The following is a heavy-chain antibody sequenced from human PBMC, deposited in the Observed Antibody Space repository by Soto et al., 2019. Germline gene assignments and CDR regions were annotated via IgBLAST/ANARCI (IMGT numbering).Heavy chain of an antibody. CDR2: VYYSGST. J-gene: IGHJ6*02. Sequence: QVQLQESGPGLVKPSQTLSLTYTVSGGSISSGGYYWSWIRQHPGKGLEWIGYVYYSGSTYYNPSLKSRVTISVDTSKNQFSLKLSSVTAADTAVYYCARDCALWWGGGYYYYGMDVWGQGTTVTVSS. V-gene: IGHV4-31*03. D-gene: IGHD2-21*01. CDR1: GGSISSGGYY. CDR3: ARDCALWWGGGYYYYGMDV.